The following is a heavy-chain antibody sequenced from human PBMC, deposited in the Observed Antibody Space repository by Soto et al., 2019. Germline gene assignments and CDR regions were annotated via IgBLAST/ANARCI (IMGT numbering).Heavy chain of an antibody. CDR3: DTNFYYADLDV. V-gene: IGHV3-15*01. CDR2: IKTKLEGGTI. Sequence: EVQLVESGGGLVKPGESLRLSCAASGFTFSAAWMSWVRQAPGKGLEWVGRIKTKLEGGTIEYAAPVKGRFTISRDDSKNTLYLQMNSLTNEDTAVYYCDTNFYYADLDVWGQGTTVTVSS. CDR1: GFTFSAAW. J-gene: IGHJ6*02.